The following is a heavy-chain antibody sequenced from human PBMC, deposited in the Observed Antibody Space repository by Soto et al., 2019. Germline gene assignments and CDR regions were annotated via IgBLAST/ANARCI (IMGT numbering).Heavy chain of an antibody. V-gene: IGHV1-2*02. CDR3: AKASTVAGGSSTSLQNDY. CDR2: INPNSGDT. D-gene: IGHD6-19*01. J-gene: IGHJ4*02. CDR1: GYTFTGYY. Sequence: ASVKVSCKSSGYTFTGYYMHWVRQAPGQGLEWMGWINPNSGDTKYADKFQGRVTMTGDTSISTAYMELSSLTSDDTAMYYCAKASTVAGGSSTSLQNDYWGQGTLVTVYS.